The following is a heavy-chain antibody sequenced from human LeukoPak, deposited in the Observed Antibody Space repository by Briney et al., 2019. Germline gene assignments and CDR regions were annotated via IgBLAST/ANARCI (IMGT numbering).Heavy chain of an antibody. J-gene: IGHJ3*02. Sequence: AGGSLRLSCAASGFTFSSYEMNWVRQAPGKGLEWVSYISSSGSTIYYADSVKGRFTISRDNAKNSLYLQMNSLRAEDTAVYYCARSPPASGESYYDTGAFDIWGQGTMVTVSS. CDR3: ARSPPASGESYYDTGAFDI. D-gene: IGHD1-26*01. CDR1: GFTFSSYE. V-gene: IGHV3-48*03. CDR2: ISSSGSTI.